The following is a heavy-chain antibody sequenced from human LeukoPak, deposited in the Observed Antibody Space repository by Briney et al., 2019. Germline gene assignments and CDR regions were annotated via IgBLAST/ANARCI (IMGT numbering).Heavy chain of an antibody. D-gene: IGHD2-2*01. CDR1: GFTFSSDG. CDR2: ISYDGSNK. V-gene: IGHV3-30*18. Sequence: GRSLRLSCAASGFTFSSDGMHWVRQAPGKGLEWVAVISYDGSNKYYADSVKGRFTISRDNSKNTLYLQMNSLRAEDTAVYYCAKDLEDIVVVPAAPTEYYGMDVWGQGTTVTVSS. J-gene: IGHJ6*02. CDR3: AKDLEDIVVVPAAPTEYYGMDV.